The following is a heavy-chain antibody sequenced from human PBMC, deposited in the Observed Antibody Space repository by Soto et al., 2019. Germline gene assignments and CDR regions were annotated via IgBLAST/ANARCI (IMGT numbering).Heavy chain of an antibody. CDR1: GFTFSGSA. CDR3: TRHEAYCGGDCHKFYCFDP. V-gene: IGHV3-73*01. CDR2: IRSKVNSYAK. J-gene: IGHJ5*02. D-gene: IGHD2-21*02. Sequence: GSLRLSCASSGFTFSGSAVHWVRQASGKGLEWVGRIRSKVNSYAKTYAASVKGRFIISRDDSKNTVYLQMNSLKSDDTAVYYCTRHEAYCGGDCHKFYCFDPWSQGSLVTVSS.